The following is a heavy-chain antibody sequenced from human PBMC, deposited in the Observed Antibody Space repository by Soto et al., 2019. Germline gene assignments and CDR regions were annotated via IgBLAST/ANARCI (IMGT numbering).Heavy chain of an antibody. V-gene: IGHV1-18*01. CDR2: ISAYNGNT. CDR1: GYTFTSYG. Sequence: QVQLVQSGAEVKKPGASVKVSCKASGYTFTSYGISWVRQAPGQGLEWMGWISAYNGNTNYAQKLQGRVTMTTDTSTSTAYMELRSLRSDDTAVYYCASAPEFGELLPNFDYWGQGTLVTVSS. D-gene: IGHD3-10*01. J-gene: IGHJ4*02. CDR3: ASAPEFGELLPNFDY.